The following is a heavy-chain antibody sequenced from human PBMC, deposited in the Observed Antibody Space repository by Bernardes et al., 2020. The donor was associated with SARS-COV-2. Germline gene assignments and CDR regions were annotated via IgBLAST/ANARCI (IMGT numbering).Heavy chain of an antibody. Sequence: GGSLRLSCAASGFTFNNYWMIWVRQAPGKGLEWVANIKPDGSERNYVDSVKGRFVLSRDNAKKSLYLQIGSLRAEDTAVYYCAKGLQVGRGVEGSWGQGTLVTVSS. CDR2: IKPDGSER. J-gene: IGHJ4*02. CDR1: GFTFNNYW. CDR3: AKGLQVGRGVEGS. D-gene: IGHD3-10*01. V-gene: IGHV3-7*03.